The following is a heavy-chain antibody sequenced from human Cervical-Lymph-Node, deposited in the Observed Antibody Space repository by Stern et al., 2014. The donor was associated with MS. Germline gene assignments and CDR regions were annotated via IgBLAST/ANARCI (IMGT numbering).Heavy chain of an antibody. CDR3: ARDEGADY. CDR2: ISPSAGNT. CDR1: GYSFTRYF. V-gene: IGHV1-46*01. J-gene: IGHJ4*02. Sequence: QVQLGQSGAEVKKPGASVKVSCMASGYSFTRYFINWVRQAPGQGLEWMGIISPSAGNTNYAQKFQGIVVMTSDTSTGTVYMELSSLRSEDTAVYYCARDEGADYWGQGTLVTVSS.